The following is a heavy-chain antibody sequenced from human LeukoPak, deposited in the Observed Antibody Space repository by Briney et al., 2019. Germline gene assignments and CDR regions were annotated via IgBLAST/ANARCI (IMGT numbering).Heavy chain of an antibody. CDR3: ARFYDSSLWFDP. CDR2: IYYSGST. CDR1: GGSISSGGYY. Sequence: SETLSLTCTVSGGSISSGGYYWSWIRQHPGKGLEWIGYIYYSGSTYYNPSFKSRVTISVDTSKNQFSLKLSSVTAADTAVYYCARFYDSSLWFDPWGQGTLVTVSS. D-gene: IGHD3-22*01. J-gene: IGHJ5*02. V-gene: IGHV4-31*03.